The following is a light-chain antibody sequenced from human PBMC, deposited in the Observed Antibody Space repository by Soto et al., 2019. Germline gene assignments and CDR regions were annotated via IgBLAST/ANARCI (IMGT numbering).Light chain of an antibody. CDR3: AAWDDSLDGHV. CDR1: SSNIGTNT. J-gene: IGLJ1*01. Sequence: QSVLTQPPSASGTPGQRVIISCSGSSSNIGTNTVNWYQQLPGTAPKLLIYSNAQRPSGVPDRFSGFKSGTSASLAISGLQSEDEADYYCAAWDDSLDGHVFGTGTKLTVL. V-gene: IGLV1-44*01. CDR2: SNA.